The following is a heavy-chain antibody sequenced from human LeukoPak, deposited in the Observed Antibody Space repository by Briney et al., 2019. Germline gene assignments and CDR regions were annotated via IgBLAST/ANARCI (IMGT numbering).Heavy chain of an antibody. CDR1: GFTDSSNY. V-gene: IGHV3-66*02. D-gene: IGHD3-22*01. J-gene: IGHJ4*02. CDR3: ARDGNGYSFDY. CDR2: IYSGGST. Sequence: GGSLRLSCAASGFTDSSNYMSWVRQAPGKGLEWVSVIYSGGSTYYADSVKGRFTISGDNSKSTVYLQMNRLRAEDTAIYYCARDGNGYSFDYWGQGTLVAVSS.